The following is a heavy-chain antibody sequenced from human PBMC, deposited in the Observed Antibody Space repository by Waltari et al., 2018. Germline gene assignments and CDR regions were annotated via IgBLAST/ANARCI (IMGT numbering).Heavy chain of an antibody. CDR3: AKYIGASIGTAAFDV. V-gene: IGHV4-39*01. Sequence: QLQLQESGPGLVKPSETLSLSCSVSGGSITSNRHYWGWIRQPPGQGLEWIGTIPYNGATDSSPSLRGRVTVSRDTSMNQLSLKLGSLTAADPAVYYCAKYIGASIGTAAFDVWCQGTMVTVSS. CDR1: GGSITSNRHY. J-gene: IGHJ3*01. CDR2: IPYNGAT. D-gene: IGHD5-12*01.